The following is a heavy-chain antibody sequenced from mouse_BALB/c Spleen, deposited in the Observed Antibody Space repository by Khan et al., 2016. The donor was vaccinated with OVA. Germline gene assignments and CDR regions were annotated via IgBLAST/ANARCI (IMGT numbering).Heavy chain of an antibody. V-gene: IGHV2-9*02. D-gene: IGHD2-3*01. J-gene: IGHJ4*01. Sequence: QVQLKESGPGLVAPSQSLSITCTVSGFSLTNYGVHWVRQPPGKGLEWLGVIWAGGSTNYNSALMSRLSISRDNSKSQVFLKMNSLQTDDTAMYYGARFHDGYYYTVDYWGQGTSATVSS. CDR2: IWAGGST. CDR3: ARFHDGYYYTVDY. CDR1: GFSLTNYG.